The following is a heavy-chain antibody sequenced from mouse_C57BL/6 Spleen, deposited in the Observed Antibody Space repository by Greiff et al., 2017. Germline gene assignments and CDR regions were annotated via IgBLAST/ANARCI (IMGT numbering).Heavy chain of an antibody. CDR1: GYTFTSYW. V-gene: IGHV1-52*01. CDR3: AREGVYDGYSSYYYAMDY. Sequence: VQLQQPGAELARPGSSVKLSCKASGYTFTSYWMHWVKQRPIQGLEWIGNIDPSDSETHYNQKFKDKATLTVDKSSSTAYMQLSSLTSEDSAVYYCAREGVYDGYSSYYYAMDYWSQGTSGTVCS. D-gene: IGHD2-3*01. J-gene: IGHJ4*01. CDR2: IDPSDSET.